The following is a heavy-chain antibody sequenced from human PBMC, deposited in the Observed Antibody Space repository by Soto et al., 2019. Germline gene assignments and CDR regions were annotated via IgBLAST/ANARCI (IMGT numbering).Heavy chain of an antibody. D-gene: IGHD2-21*02. Sequence: ASVKVTCKASGYTFTSYDMHWVRQAPGQGLEWMGIINPSGGSTSYAQKFQGRVTMTRDTSTSTVYMELSSLRSEDTAVYYCAIDLYCGGDCYNLLDPWGQGTLVTVSS. CDR2: INPSGGST. J-gene: IGHJ5*02. V-gene: IGHV1-46*01. CDR1: GYTFTSYD. CDR3: AIDLYCGGDCYNLLDP.